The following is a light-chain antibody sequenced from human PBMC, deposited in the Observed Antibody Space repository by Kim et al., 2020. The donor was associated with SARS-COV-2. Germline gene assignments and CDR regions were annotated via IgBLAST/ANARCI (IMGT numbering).Light chain of an antibody. J-gene: IGLJ2*01. CDR3: QAWDSSTVV. CDR2: QDS. CDR1: KLGDTY. V-gene: IGLV3-1*01. Sequence: SYELTQPPSVSVSPGQTASITCSGDKLGDTYACWYQQKPGQSPVLVICQDSKRPSGIPERFSGSNSGNTATLTISGTQAMDEADYYCQAWDSSTVV.